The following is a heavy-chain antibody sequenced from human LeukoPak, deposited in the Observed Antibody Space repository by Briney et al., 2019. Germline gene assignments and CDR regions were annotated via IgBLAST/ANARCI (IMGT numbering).Heavy chain of an antibody. V-gene: IGHV4-4*07. CDR1: GGSISSYY. Sequence: PSETLSLTCTVSGGSISSYYWSWIRQPAGKGLEWIGRIYTSGSTNYNPSLKSRVTMSVDTSKNQFSLKLSSVTAADTAVYYCARAGTAYYCSSTSCYIAETYYMDVWGKGTTVTVSS. CDR3: ARAGTAYYCSSTSCYIAETYYMDV. CDR2: IYTSGST. D-gene: IGHD2-2*02. J-gene: IGHJ6*03.